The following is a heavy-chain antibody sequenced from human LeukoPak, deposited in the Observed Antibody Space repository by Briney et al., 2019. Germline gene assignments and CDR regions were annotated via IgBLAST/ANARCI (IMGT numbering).Heavy chain of an antibody. J-gene: IGHJ5*02. Sequence: ASVKVSCKASGYTFTGYYMHWVRQAPGQVLEWMGRINPNSGGTNYAQKFQGRVTMTRDTSISTAYMELSRLRSDDTAVYYCARLYCSGGSCSDPWGQGTLVTVSS. CDR1: GYTFTGYY. D-gene: IGHD2-15*01. CDR3: ARLYCSGGSCSDP. V-gene: IGHV1-2*06. CDR2: INPNSGGT.